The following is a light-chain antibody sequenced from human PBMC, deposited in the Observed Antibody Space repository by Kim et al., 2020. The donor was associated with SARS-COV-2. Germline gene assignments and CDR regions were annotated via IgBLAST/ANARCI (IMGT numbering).Light chain of an antibody. V-gene: IGKV3-20*01. CDR1: HSVRNNY. CDR3: QQYGSSPGIT. CDR2: GAS. J-gene: IGKJ5*01. Sequence: EIVLTQSPGTLSLSPGERATLSCRASHSVRNNYLAWYQQNPGQAPRLLIYGASSRATAIPDRFSGSGSGTDFILTISRLEPEDFAVYYCQQYGSSPGITFGQGTRRESK.